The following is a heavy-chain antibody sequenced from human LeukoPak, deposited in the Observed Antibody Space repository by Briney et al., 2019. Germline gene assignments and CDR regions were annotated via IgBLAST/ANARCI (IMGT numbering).Heavy chain of an antibody. V-gene: IGHV3-21*04. J-gene: IGHJ3*02. D-gene: IGHD6-13*01. CDR1: GLGFSSYT. CDR3: ARTRTSSWYDAFDI. Sequence: PGGSLRLSCGASGLGFSSYTMNWVRQAPGKGLEWVSSIRSTSSYICYADSVKGRFTISRDNSKNTLYLQLSSLRAEDTAVYYCARTRTSSWYDAFDIWGQGTMVTVSS. CDR2: IRSTSSYI.